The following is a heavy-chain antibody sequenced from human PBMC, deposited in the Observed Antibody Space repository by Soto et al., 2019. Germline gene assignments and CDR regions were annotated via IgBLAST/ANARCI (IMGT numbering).Heavy chain of an antibody. CDR3: ARGLYGDVYNWFDP. CDR1: GGSVSSGSYY. CDR2: VYYSGST. V-gene: IGHV4-61*01. J-gene: IGHJ5*02. D-gene: IGHD4-17*01. Sequence: QAQLQESGPGLVKASETLSLTCTVSGGSVSSGSYYWSWIRQPPGQGLEWVGYVYYSGSTNYNPSLKSRVTISLDTSKNQFSLKLNSVTAADTAVYYCARGLYGDVYNWFDPWGQGTLVTVSS.